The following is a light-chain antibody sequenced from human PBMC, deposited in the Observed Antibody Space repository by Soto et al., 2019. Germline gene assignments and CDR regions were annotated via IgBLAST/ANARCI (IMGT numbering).Light chain of an antibody. V-gene: IGKV2-28*01. J-gene: IGKJ1*01. CDR1: QSLLHSNGYNY. CDR2: LGS. CDR3: KQALQTPRT. Sequence: DIVMTQSPLSLPVTPGEPASISCRSSQSLLHSNGYNYLDWYLQKPGQSPQLLIYLGSNRASGVPDRFSGSGSGTEFTLKISRVEAEDVGFYYCKQALQTPRTFGQGTKVEIK.